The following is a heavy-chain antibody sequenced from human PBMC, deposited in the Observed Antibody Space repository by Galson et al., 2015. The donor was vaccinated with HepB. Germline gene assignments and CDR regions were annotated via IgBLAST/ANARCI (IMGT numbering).Heavy chain of an antibody. CDR1: GYTFTSYY. CDR3: ARDSPPYCSGGSCYWYFDL. CDR2: INPSGGST. D-gene: IGHD2-15*01. J-gene: IGHJ2*01. V-gene: IGHV1-46*01. Sequence: SVKVSCKASGYTFTSYYMHWVRQAPGQGLEWMGIINPSGGSTSYAQKFQGRVTMTRDTSTSTVYMELSSLRSEDTAVYYCARDSPPYCSGGSCYWYFDLWGRGTLVTVSS.